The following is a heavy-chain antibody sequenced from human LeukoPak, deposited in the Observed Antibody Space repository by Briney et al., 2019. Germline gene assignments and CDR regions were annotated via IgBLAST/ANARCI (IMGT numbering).Heavy chain of an antibody. V-gene: IGHV1-18*01. CDR2: ISASDGTT. J-gene: IGHJ4*02. CDR1: GYSFSIYG. CDR3: ARCGAAVTTHFSH. D-gene: IGHD4-17*01. Sequence: GASVQVSCKASGYSFSIYGITWARQAPGQGLEYLEWISASDGTTNYAQKVQDRVTMTTDTSTSTAYLELRSLRSEDTAVYYCARCGAAVTTHFSHWGQGTLVTVSS.